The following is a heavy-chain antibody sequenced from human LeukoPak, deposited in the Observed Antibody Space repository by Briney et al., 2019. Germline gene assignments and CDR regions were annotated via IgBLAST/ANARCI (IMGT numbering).Heavy chain of an antibody. CDR2: INHSGST. V-gene: IGHV4-34*01. CDR1: GGSFSGYY. CDR3: ARARVTTVTTGSPFNY. Sequence: SETLSLTCAVYGGSFSGYYWSWIRQPPGKGLEWIGEINHSGSTNYNPSLKSRVTISVDTSKNQFSLKLSSVTAADTAVYYCARARVTTVTTGSPFNYWGQGTLVTVSS. J-gene: IGHJ4*02. D-gene: IGHD4-17*01.